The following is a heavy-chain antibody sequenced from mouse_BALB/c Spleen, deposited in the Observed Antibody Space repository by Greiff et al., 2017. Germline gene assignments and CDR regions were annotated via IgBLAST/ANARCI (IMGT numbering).Heavy chain of an antibody. Sequence: LQQPGSELVRPGASVKLSCKASGYTFTSYWMHWVKQRPGQGLEWIGNIYPGSGSTNYDEKFKSKATLTVDTSSSTAYMQLSSLTSEDSAVYYCTGSYDYDAWFAYWGQGTLVTVSA. CDR1: GYTFTSYW. D-gene: IGHD2-4*01. CDR2: IYPGSGST. J-gene: IGHJ3*01. V-gene: IGHV1S22*01. CDR3: TGSYDYDAWFAY.